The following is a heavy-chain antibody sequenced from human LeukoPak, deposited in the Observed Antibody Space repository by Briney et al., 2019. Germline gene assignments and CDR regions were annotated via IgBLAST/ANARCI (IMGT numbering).Heavy chain of an antibody. D-gene: IGHD4-23*01. Sequence: SETLSLTCAVYGGSFSGYYWSWIRQPPGKGLEWIGEINHSGSTNYNPSLKSRVTISVDTSKNQFSLKLSSVTAADTAVYYCPRGALRWRTMPKKQEYFQHWGQGTLVTVSS. J-gene: IGHJ1*01. CDR3: PRGALRWRTMPKKQEYFQH. CDR2: INHSGST. V-gene: IGHV4-34*01. CDR1: GGSFSGYY.